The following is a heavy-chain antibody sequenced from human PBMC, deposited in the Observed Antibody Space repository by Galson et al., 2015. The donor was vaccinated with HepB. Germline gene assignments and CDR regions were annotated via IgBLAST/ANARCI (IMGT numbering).Heavy chain of an antibody. V-gene: IGHV3-23*01. D-gene: IGHD3-3*01. CDR1: GFIFSTYA. CDR2: ISGSGGTT. J-gene: IGHJ5*02. CDR3: AKGGGDFWSGPLFDP. Sequence: SLRLSCAASGFIFSTYAMSWVRQAPGKGLEWVAAISGSGGTTYYADSMKGRFTISRHNSKNTLYLQINSLRAEDTAIHYCAKGGGDFWSGPLFDPWGQGTLVTVSS.